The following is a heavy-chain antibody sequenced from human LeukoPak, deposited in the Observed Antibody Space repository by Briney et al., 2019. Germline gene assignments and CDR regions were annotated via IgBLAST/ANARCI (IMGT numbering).Heavy chain of an antibody. CDR3: ARRVGSGWPVQH. V-gene: IGHV1-8*01. D-gene: IGHD6-19*01. Sequence: ASVKVSCKASGYTFSSYDINWVRQTTGQGLEWMGWMNPNSGNTGYAQKFQGRLNMTRNTSISTAYMELSSLRSEDTAVYYCARRVGSGWPVQHWGQGTLVTVSS. J-gene: IGHJ1*01. CDR2: MNPNSGNT. CDR1: GYTFSSYD.